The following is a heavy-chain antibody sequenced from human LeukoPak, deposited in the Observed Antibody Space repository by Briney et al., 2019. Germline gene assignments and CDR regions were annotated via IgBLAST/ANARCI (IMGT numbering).Heavy chain of an antibody. CDR3: AKWHHTVVVTANLIDAFDI. Sequence: PGGSLRLSCAASGFTFSSYGMSWVRQAPGKGLEWVSAISGSGGSTYYADSVKGRFTISRDNSKNTLYLQMNSLRAEDTAVYYCAKWHHTVVVTANLIDAFDIWGQGTMVTVSS. J-gene: IGHJ3*02. CDR2: ISGSGGST. CDR1: GFTFSSYG. V-gene: IGHV3-23*01. D-gene: IGHD2-21*02.